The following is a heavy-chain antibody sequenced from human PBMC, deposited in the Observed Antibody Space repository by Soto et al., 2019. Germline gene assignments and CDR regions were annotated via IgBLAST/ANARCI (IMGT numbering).Heavy chain of an antibody. CDR1: GFTFSSYW. J-gene: IGHJ6*02. CDR3: ARVVVEWFIYYYYGMDV. D-gene: IGHD3-3*01. CDR2: IKQDGSEK. V-gene: IGHV3-7*03. Sequence: GGSMRLSCAASGFTFSSYWMSWVRQAPGKGLEWVANIKQDGSEKYYVDSVKGRFTISRDNAKNSLYLQMNSLRAEDTAVYYCARVVVEWFIYYYYGMDVWGQGTTVTVSS.